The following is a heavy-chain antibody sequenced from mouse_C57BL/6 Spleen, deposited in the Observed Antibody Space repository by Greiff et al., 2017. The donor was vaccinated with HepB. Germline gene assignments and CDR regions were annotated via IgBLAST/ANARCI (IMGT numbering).Heavy chain of an antibody. D-gene: IGHD1-1*01. CDR2: IHPNSGST. Sequence: QVQLQQPGAELVKPGASVKLSCKASGYTFTSYWMHWVKQRPGQGLERIGMIHPNSGSTNYNEKFKSKATLTVDKSSSTAYMQLSSLTSEDSAVYYCAREGYYYGSPFAYWGQGTLVTVSA. CDR3: AREGYYYGSPFAY. V-gene: IGHV1-64*01. J-gene: IGHJ3*01. CDR1: GYTFTSYW.